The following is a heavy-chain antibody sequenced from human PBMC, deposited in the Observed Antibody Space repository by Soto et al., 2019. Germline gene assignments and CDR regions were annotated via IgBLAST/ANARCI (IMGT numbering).Heavy chain of an antibody. J-gene: IGHJ4*02. D-gene: IGHD3-10*01. CDR2: IYWDDDK. CDR3: AHHPYYGLAPYSFDY. Sequence: QITLKESGPTLVKPTQTLTLTCTFSGFSLSTSGVGVGWIRQPPGKALEWLAVIYWDDDKRSSSSLKSRLTISMDFSTXQVVLTMTNMDPVDTATYYCAHHPYYGLAPYSFDYWGQGILVTVSS. V-gene: IGHV2-5*02. CDR1: GFSLSTSGVG.